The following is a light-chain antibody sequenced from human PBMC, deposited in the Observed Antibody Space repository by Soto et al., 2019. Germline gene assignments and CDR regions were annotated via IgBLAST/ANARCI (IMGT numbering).Light chain of an antibody. CDR1: QSVTGSS. J-gene: IGKJ3*01. CDR2: DAS. V-gene: IGKV3-20*01. CDR3: QQYGRSPFT. Sequence: EIVLTQSPGTLSLSPGERVTLSCRASQSVTGSSLAWYQHKPGQAPRLLIYDASSRATGIPDRFIGSGSGTDFTLTISRLEPEDYALYYCQQYGRSPFTFGPGTRVDIK.